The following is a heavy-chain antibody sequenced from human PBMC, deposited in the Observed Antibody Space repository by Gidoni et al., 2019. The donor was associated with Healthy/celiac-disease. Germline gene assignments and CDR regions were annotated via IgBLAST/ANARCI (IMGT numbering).Heavy chain of an antibody. V-gene: IGHV5-51*03. Sequence: VQLVQSGAVVKKPGASLQISCKGSGYRFTSYWIGWVRQMPGKGLEWMGIIYPGDSDTRYSPSFQGQVTSSADKSISTAYLQWSSLKASDTAMYYCARLHGDGVDAFDIWGQGTMVTVSS. CDR1: GYRFTSYW. J-gene: IGHJ3*02. D-gene: IGHD4-17*01. CDR2: IYPGDSDT. CDR3: ARLHGDGVDAFDI.